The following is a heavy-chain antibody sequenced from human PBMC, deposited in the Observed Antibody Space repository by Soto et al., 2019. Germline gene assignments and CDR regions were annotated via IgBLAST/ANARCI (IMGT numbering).Heavy chain of an antibody. V-gene: IGHV4-38-2*01. Sequence: SETLSLTCAVSGYSINNDYCWGWIRQPPGRGLEYIGSIYRSGSTYYSPSLKSRITISLDTSKNQFSLKLTSVTAADTAVYYCAREARTLEWYVDVWGSGTLVTVSS. CDR2: IYRSGST. CDR1: GYSINNDYC. J-gene: IGHJ2*01. CDR3: AREARTLEWYVDV. D-gene: IGHD6-6*01.